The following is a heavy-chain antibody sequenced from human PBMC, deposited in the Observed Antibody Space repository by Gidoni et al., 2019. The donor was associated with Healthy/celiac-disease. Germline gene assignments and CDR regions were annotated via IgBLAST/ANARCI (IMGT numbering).Heavy chain of an antibody. V-gene: IGHV3-33*01. CDR1: GFTFSSSG. D-gene: IGHD3-10*01. CDR3: AREEDGSAPDY. Sequence: QVRLVESGGGVVQPGRSLRLSCAASGFTFSSSGVHWVRQAPGKGLEWVAIIWYDGSNKYYADSVKGRFTISRDNSKNTLYLQMNSLRAEDTAVYYCAREEDGSAPDYWGQGTLVTVSS. J-gene: IGHJ4*02. CDR2: IWYDGSNK.